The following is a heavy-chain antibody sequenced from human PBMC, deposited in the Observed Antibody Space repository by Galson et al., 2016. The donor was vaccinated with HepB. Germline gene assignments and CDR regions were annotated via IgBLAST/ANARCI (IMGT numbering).Heavy chain of an antibody. D-gene: IGHD3-10*01. CDR1: GLTFSSYA. Sequence: SLRLSCAASGLTFSSYAMSWVRQAPGKGLEWVSSINSDGSSTSYADSVKGRFTISRDASKNTLYLQMTSLRVDDTAIYYCAKEGAWFGGDWFDPWGQGALVTV. J-gene: IGHJ5*02. V-gene: IGHV3-23*01. CDR2: INSDGSST. CDR3: AKEGAWFGGDWFDP.